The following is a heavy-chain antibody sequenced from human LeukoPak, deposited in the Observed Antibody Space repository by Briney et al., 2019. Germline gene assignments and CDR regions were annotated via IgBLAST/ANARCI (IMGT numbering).Heavy chain of an antibody. CDR3: AKEMDSSSWTVQFSFQH. D-gene: IGHD6-13*01. Sequence: GGSLRLSCAASGFTFSSYAMSWVRQAPGKGLEWVSAISGSGGSTYYADSVKGRFTISRDNSKNTLYLQMNSLRAEDTAVYYCAKEMDSSSWTVQFSFQHWGQGTLVTVSS. V-gene: IGHV3-23*01. CDR1: GFTFSSYA. J-gene: IGHJ1*01. CDR2: ISGSGGST.